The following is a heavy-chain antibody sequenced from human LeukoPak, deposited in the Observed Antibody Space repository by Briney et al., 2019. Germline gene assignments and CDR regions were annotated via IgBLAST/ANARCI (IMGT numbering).Heavy chain of an antibody. CDR3: AHSLKEQLVRVFDY. CDR1: GFSLSTSGVG. Sequence: SGPTLVNPTPTLTLTCTFSGFSLSTSGVGVGWIRQPPGKALEWLALIYWDDDKRYSPSLNIRLTITRDTSKNQVVLTMTNMDPVDTATYFCAHSLKEQLVRVFDYWGQGALITVSS. J-gene: IGHJ4*02. D-gene: IGHD6-13*01. CDR2: IYWDDDK. V-gene: IGHV2-5*02.